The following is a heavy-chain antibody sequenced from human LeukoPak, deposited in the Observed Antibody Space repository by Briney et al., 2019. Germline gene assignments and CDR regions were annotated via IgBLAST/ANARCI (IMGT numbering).Heavy chain of an antibody. J-gene: IGHJ4*02. V-gene: IGHV3-33*01. CDR1: GFTFSTYG. CDR2: IWYDGSDK. Sequence: PGRSLRLSCAASGFTFSTYGMHRVRQAPGKGLEWVAVIWYDGSDKYYADSVKGRFTISRDKSKNTLYLQMNSLRAEDTAVYYCARYSSSWYSIDYWGQGTLVTVSS. CDR3: ARYSSSWYSIDY. D-gene: IGHD6-13*01.